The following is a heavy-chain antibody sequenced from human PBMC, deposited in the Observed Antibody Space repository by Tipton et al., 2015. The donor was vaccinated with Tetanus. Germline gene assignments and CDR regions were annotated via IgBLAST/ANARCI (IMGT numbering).Heavy chain of an antibody. V-gene: IGHV3-66*01. D-gene: IGHD2-15*01. Sequence: SLRLSCAASGFTVSSNYMSWVRQAPGKGLEWVSVIYSGGSTYYADSVKGRFTISRDNSKNTLYLQMNSLRAEDTAVYYCAREWSYCSGGSCYSGWFDPWGQGTLVTVSS. J-gene: IGHJ5*02. CDR2: IYSGGST. CDR1: GFTVSSNY. CDR3: AREWSYCSGGSCYSGWFDP.